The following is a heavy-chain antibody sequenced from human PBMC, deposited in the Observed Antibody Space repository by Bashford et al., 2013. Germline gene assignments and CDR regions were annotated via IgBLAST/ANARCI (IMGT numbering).Heavy chain of an antibody. D-gene: IGHD1-26*01. CDR3: ARDLIQMRSGSYFESDY. Sequence: VASVKVSCKASGYTFTGYYMHWVRQAPGQGLEWMGWINPNSGGTNYAQKFQGRVTMTRDTSISTAYMELSRLRSDDTAVYYCARDLIQMRSGSYFESDYWGQGTLVTVSS. CDR1: GYTFTGYY. V-gene: IGHV1-2*02. CDR2: INPNSGGT. J-gene: IGHJ4*02.